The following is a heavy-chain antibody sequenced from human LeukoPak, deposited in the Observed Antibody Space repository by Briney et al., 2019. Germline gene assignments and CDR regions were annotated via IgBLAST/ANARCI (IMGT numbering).Heavy chain of an antibody. CDR1: GGSISSSSYY. V-gene: IGHV4-39*07. D-gene: IGHD3-22*01. Sequence: SETLSLTCTVSGGSISSSSYYWGWVRQPPGEGLEWIGSVYYSGSTYSTPSLKSRVTISVDTSKNQFSLKLSSVTAADTAVYFCARAVYYYDTLGGFDYWGQGTLVTVSS. J-gene: IGHJ4*02. CDR3: ARAVYYYDTLGGFDY. CDR2: VYYSGST.